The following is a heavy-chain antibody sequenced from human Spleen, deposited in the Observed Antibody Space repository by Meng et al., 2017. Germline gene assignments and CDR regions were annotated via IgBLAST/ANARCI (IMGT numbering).Heavy chain of an antibody. CDR1: DYTFPGYG. Sequence: QVRPVQSGPEVKKPWASGKVSCKASDYTFPGYGVSWVRQAPGQGLEWMAWLGAHDGDTSHAPKFQGRVTVSADRPTATAYMELRSLRSDDTAVYYCARGTPGRSYSDYWGQGTLVTVSS. CDR2: LGAHDGDT. V-gene: IGHV1-18*01. D-gene: IGHD3-10*01. CDR3: ARGTPGRSYSDY. J-gene: IGHJ4*02.